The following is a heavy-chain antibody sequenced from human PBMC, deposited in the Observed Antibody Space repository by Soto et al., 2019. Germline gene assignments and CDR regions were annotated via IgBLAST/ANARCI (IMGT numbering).Heavy chain of an antibody. CDR1: GFTVSSNY. CDR2: IYSGGST. CDR3: ARALSGRSLTTDH. J-gene: IGHJ4*02. V-gene: IGHV3-66*01. D-gene: IGHD1-26*01. Sequence: GGSLRLSCAASGFTVSSNYMSWVRQAPGKGLEWVSVIYSGGSTYYADSVKGRFTISRDNSKNTLYLQMNSLRAEDTAVYYCARALSGRSLTTDHWGQGTLVTVSS.